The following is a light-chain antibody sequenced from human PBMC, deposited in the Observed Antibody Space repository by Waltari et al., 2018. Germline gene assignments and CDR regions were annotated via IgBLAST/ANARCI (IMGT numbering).Light chain of an antibody. J-gene: IGKJ4*01. Sequence: DIQMTQSPSSVSASVGDRVTITCRASQYIRNWLAWYQQKPGKAPEPLISAASTVQSVVPSRFSGSGSGTDFTLTISSLQPEDVATYYCQQTYSFPLTFGGGTKVEIK. CDR2: AAS. CDR3: QQTYSFPLT. V-gene: IGKV1-12*01. CDR1: QYIRNW.